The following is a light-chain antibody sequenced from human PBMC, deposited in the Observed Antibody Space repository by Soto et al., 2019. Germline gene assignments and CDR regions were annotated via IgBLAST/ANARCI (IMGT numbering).Light chain of an antibody. V-gene: IGKV3-11*01. CDR3: QQRSNWLFT. CDR1: QSVSTF. Sequence: EIVLTQSPATLSLSPGERATLSCRASQSVSTFLAWYQQKPGQAPRLLIYDASNRATGIPARFSGSGSGTDFTLTISSLEREDFAVYYCQQRSNWLFTFGPGTKVDMK. CDR2: DAS. J-gene: IGKJ3*01.